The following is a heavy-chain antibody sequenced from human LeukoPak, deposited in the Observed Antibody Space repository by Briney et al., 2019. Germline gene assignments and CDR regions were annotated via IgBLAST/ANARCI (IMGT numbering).Heavy chain of an antibody. J-gene: IGHJ6*02. Sequence: SGTLSLTCAVSGGSISSSNWWSWVRQPPGKGLEWIGEIYHSGSTNYNPSPKSRVTISVDKSKNQFSLKLSSVTAADTAVYYCARDLVVVPAAAPTYYYYGMDVWGQGTTVTVSS. V-gene: IGHV4-4*02. D-gene: IGHD2-2*01. CDR3: ARDLVVVPAAAPTYYYYGMDV. CDR2: IYHSGST. CDR1: GGSISSSNW.